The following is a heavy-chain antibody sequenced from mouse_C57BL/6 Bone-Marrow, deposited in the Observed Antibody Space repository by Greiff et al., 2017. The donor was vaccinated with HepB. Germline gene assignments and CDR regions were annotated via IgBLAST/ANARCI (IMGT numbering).Heavy chain of an antibody. V-gene: IGHV1-39*01. D-gene: IGHD1-1*01. J-gene: IGHJ2*01. CDR1: GYSFTDYN. CDR3: ARDLITTVVATNFDY. CDR2: INPNYGTT. Sequence: EVQLVESGPELVKPGASVKISCKASGYSFTDYNMNWVKQSNGKSLEWIGVINPNYGTTSYNQKFKGKATLTVDQSSSTAYMQLNSLTSEDSAVYYCARDLITTVVATNFDYWGQGTTLTVSS.